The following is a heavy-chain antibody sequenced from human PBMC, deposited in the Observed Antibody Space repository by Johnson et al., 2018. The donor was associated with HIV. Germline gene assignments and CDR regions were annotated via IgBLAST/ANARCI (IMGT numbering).Heavy chain of an antibody. J-gene: IGHJ3*02. D-gene: IGHD2-21*01. V-gene: IGHV3-66*01. CDR3: VRRMVVGYVAFDI. Sequence: VQLVESGGGVVQPGRSLRLSCAASGFTVSSNYMSWVRPAPGKGLEWVSLIYSGDSTYYADSVKGRFTISRNNVQNSMLLQMNSLRADDTAVYFCVRRMVVGYVAFDIWGQGTMVSVSS. CDR2: IYSGDST. CDR1: GFTVSSNY.